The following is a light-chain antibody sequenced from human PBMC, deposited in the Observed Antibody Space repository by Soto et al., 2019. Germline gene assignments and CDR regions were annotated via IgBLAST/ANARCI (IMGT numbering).Light chain of an antibody. CDR1: QSVRSN. Sequence: EIVLTQSPGTLSLSPGERATLSCRASQSVRSNLAWYQQKPGQTPRLLIYVASTRATGIPARFTGSGSGTEFTLTISSLQSEDFAIYYCQQYNNWPLTFGGGTKVDIK. J-gene: IGKJ4*01. CDR3: QQYNNWPLT. V-gene: IGKV3-15*01. CDR2: VAS.